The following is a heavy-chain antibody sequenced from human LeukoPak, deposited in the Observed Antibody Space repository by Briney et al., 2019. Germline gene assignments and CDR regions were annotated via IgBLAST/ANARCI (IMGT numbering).Heavy chain of an antibody. D-gene: IGHD3-22*01. Sequence: GGSLRLSCAASGFTFSSYWMSWVRQAPGKGLEWVANIKQDGSEKYYVDSVKGRFTISRDNARNSLYLQMNSLRAEDTAVYYCARVGYYYDNDYWGQGTLVTVSS. CDR3: ARVGYYYDNDY. CDR1: GFTFSSYW. V-gene: IGHV3-7*01. CDR2: IKQDGSEK. J-gene: IGHJ4*02.